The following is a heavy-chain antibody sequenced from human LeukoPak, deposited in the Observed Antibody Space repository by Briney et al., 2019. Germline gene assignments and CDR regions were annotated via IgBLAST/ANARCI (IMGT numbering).Heavy chain of an antibody. D-gene: IGHD3-22*01. CDR3: ARDKDYYDSSGYSLDY. CDR2: ISYDGPHK. Sequence: GGSLRLSCAASGFTFSNYGMHWFRQAPGKGLEWVAVISYDGPHKYYVDSVKGRFTISRDNAKNSLYLQMNSLRAEDTAVYYCARDKDYYDSSGYSLDYWGQGTLVTVSS. J-gene: IGHJ4*02. V-gene: IGHV3-30*03. CDR1: GFTFSNYG.